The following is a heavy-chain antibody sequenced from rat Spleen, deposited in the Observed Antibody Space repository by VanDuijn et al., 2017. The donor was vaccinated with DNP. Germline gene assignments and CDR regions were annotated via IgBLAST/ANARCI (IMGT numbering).Heavy chain of an antibody. CDR1: GFTFSNYY. J-gene: IGHJ4*01. Sequence: EVQLVESGGGLVQPGRSMKLSCAASGFTFSNYYMAWVRQAPTKGLEWVASISTGGGNTYYRDSVKGRFTISRDNAKSTLYLQMNSLRSEDTATYYCARVGDLHDGGDGDVLDVWGQGTSVTVSS. CDR2: ISTGGGNT. CDR3: ARVGDLHDGGDGDVLDV. D-gene: IGHD1-12*02. V-gene: IGHV5-25*01.